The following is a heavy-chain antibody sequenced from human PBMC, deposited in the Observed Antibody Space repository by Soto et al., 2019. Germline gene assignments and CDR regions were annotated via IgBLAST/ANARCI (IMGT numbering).Heavy chain of an antibody. V-gene: IGHV4-38-2*01. CDR3: ARGRTMGFLEWLPSLGMDV. CDR2: IYHSGST. J-gene: IGHJ6*02. Sequence: SETLSLTXAVSGYSISSGYYWGWIRQPPGKGLEWIGSIYHSGSTYYNPSLKSRVTISVDTSKNQFSLKLSSVTAADTAVYYCARGRTMGFLEWLPSLGMDVWGQGTTVTVSS. CDR1: GYSISSGYY. D-gene: IGHD3-3*01.